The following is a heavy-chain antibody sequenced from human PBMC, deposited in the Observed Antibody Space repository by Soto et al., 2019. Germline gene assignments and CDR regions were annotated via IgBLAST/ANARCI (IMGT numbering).Heavy chain of an antibody. V-gene: IGHV1-18*01. Sequence: ASVKVSCKASGYTFTSYGISWVRQAPGQGLEWMGWISAYNGNTNYAQKLQGRVTMTTDTSTSTAYMELRSLRSDDTAVYYCASLPYYDILTGYYKEGLYYGMDVWGQGTTVTVSS. CDR3: ASLPYYDILTGYYKEGLYYGMDV. CDR2: ISAYNGNT. J-gene: IGHJ6*02. CDR1: GYTFTSYG. D-gene: IGHD3-9*01.